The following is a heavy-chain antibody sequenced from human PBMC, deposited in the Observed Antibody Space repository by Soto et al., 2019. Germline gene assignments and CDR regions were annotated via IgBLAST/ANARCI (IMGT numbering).Heavy chain of an antibody. CDR3: ARAGISIVEASTFYYGMDV. CDR2: IWYDGSQQ. V-gene: IGHV3-33*01. J-gene: IGHJ6*02. CDR1: GFTFSSCA. Sequence: GGSLRLSCAASGFTFSSCAMHWVRQAPGKGLDWLAVIWYDGSQQYYGDSLKGRFTISRDNSKNALYLQMNSLRAEDTATYYCARAGISIVEASTFYYGMDVWGQGTTVTVSS. D-gene: IGHD1-26*01.